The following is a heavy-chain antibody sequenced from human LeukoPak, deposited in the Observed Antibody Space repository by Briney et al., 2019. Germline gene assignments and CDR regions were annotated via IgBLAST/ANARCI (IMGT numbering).Heavy chain of an antibody. CDR3: ARYWAAAGLYYMDV. J-gene: IGHJ6*03. Sequence: GASVKVSCKASGYTFTSYDINWVRQATGQGLEWMGWMNPNSGNTGYAQKFQGRVTITRNTSISTAYMELSSLRSENTAVYYCARYWAAAGLYYMDVWGKGTTVTVSS. V-gene: IGHV1-8*03. CDR1: GYTFTSYD. D-gene: IGHD6-13*01. CDR2: MNPNSGNT.